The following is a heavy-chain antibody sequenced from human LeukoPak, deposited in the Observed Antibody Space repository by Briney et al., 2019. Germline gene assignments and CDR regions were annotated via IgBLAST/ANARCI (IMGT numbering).Heavy chain of an antibody. CDR3: ASGGFGDY. CDR2: INPSGGST. J-gene: IGHJ4*02. V-gene: IGHV1-46*01. CDR1: GYTFTSYG. Sequence: ASVKVSCKASGYTFTSYGISWVRQAPGQGLEWIGIINPSGGSTNYAQKFQGRVIMTRDMSTSTVYMELSRLRSDDTAVYYCASGGFGDYWGQGTLVTVSS. D-gene: IGHD3-10*01.